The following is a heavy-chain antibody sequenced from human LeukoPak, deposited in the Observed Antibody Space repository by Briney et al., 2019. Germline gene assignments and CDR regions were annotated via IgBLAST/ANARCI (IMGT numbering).Heavy chain of an antibody. CDR2: ISYDGSNK. CDR1: GFTFSSYA. V-gene: IGHV3-30-3*01. Sequence: GGSLRLSCAASGFTFSSYAMHCVRQAPGKRLEWVAVISYDGSNKYYADSVKGRFTISRDNSKNTLYLQMNSLRAEDTAVYYCARAGGAAAGTRYYYYYYGMDVWGQGTTVTVSS. CDR3: ARAGGAAAGTRYYYYYYGMDV. J-gene: IGHJ6*02. D-gene: IGHD6-13*01.